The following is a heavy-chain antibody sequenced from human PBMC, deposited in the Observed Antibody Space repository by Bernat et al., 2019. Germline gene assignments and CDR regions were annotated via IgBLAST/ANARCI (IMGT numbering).Heavy chain of an antibody. CDR1: GFTFSSYG. J-gene: IGHJ4*02. Sequence: QVQLVESGGGVVQPGRSLRLSCAASGFTFSSYGMHWVRQAPGKGLEWVAVISYDGSNKYYADSVKGRFTISRDNSKNTLYLQKNSLRAEDPAVYDCAKSPGLVLRYFDWLDYFDYWGQGTLVTVSS. V-gene: IGHV3-30*18. CDR2: ISYDGSNK. D-gene: IGHD3-9*01. CDR3: AKSPGLVLRYFDWLDYFDY.